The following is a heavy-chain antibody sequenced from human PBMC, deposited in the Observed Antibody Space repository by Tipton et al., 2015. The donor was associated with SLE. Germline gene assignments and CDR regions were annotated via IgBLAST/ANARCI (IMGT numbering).Heavy chain of an antibody. CDR3: AKNSLVNGWDLQRPVDD. D-gene: IGHD1-1*01. CDR2: ISGRGDRT. J-gene: IGHJ4*02. CDR1: GFTFSSYA. V-gene: IGHV3-23*01. Sequence: SLRLSCVASGFTFSSYAMNWVRRAPGRGLEWVSAISGRGDRTYSADSLRGRFTISRDNSRSTLYLHMNYLRAEDTAVYCCAKNSLVNGWDLQRPVDDWGQGTLVTVSS.